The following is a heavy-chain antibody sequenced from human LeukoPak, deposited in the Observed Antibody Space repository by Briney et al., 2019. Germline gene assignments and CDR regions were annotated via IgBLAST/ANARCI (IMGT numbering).Heavy chain of an antibody. CDR1: GFTFSSSG. CDR3: AKDTTHPKAGLDP. Sequence: GGSLRLSCAASGFTFSSSGMHWVRQAPGKGLEWVAFIRYDGSNKYYADSVKGRFTISRDNSKNTLYLQMNSLRAEDTAVYYCAKDTTHPKAGLDPWGQGTLVTVSS. V-gene: IGHV3-30*02. J-gene: IGHJ5*02. CDR2: IRYDGSNK. D-gene: IGHD1-14*01.